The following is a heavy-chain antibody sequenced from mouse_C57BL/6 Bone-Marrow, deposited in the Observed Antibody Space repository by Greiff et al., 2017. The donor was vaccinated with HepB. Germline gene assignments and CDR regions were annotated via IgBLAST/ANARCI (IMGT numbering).Heavy chain of an antibody. Sequence: EVKLMESGGGLVQPGGSLSLSCAASGFTFTDYYMSWVRQPPGKALEWLGFIGNKANGYTTEYSASVKGRFTISRDNSQSILYLQMNALRAEDSATYYCARYDSRYFDYWGQGTTLTVSS. CDR2: IGNKANGYTT. D-gene: IGHD1-1*01. J-gene: IGHJ2*01. CDR1: GFTFTDYY. CDR3: ARYDSRYFDY. V-gene: IGHV7-3*01.